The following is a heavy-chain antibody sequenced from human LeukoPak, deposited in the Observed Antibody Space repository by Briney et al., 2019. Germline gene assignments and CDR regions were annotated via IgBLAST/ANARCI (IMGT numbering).Heavy chain of an antibody. CDR2: INHSGST. J-gene: IGHJ1*01. CDR3: ARGPGSNWYWEYFQH. D-gene: IGHD6-13*01. Sequence: SETLSLTCAVYGGSFSGYYWSWIRQPPGKGLEWIGEINHSGSTNYNPSLKSRVTISVDTSKNQFSLKLSSVTAADTAVYYCARGPGSNWYWEYFQHWGQGSLVTVSS. CDR1: GGSFSGYY. V-gene: IGHV4-34*01.